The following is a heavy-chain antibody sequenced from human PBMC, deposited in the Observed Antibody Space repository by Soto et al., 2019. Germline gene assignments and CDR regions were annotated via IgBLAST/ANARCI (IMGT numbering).Heavy chain of an antibody. CDR1: GYSFTSYW. CDR2: IYPGDSDT. V-gene: IGHV5-51*01. J-gene: IGHJ6*02. D-gene: IGHD3-22*01. Sequence: VESLKISCKGSGYSFTSYWIGWVRQMPGKGLEWMGIIYPGDSDTRYSPSFQGQVTISADKSISTAYLQWSSLKASDTAMYYCARLIYYDSSGYYAGMDVWGQGTTVTVSS. CDR3: ARLIYYDSSGYYAGMDV.